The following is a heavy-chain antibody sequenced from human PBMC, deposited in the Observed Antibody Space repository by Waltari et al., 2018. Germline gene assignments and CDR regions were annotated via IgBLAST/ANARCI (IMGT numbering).Heavy chain of an antibody. CDR1: GDSITTYY. J-gene: IGHJ6*02. CDR2: IYFSGSP. CDR3: AKSPRKVGPYYYYGMDV. V-gene: IGHV4-59*01. Sequence: QVQLQESGPGLVKPSETLSLTCTVSGDSITTYYWTWIRQPPGKGLEWIGYIYFSGSPDYNPSLKSRVTISIDTSMTHFSLRLTSVTAADTAVYHCAKSPRKVGPYYYYGMDVWGQGTTVTVSS. D-gene: IGHD2-21*01.